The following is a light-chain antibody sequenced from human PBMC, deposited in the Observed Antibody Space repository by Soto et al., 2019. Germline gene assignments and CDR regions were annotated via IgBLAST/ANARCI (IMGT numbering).Light chain of an antibody. CDR3: GSWDSSLSADV. CDR1: SSNIGTGYD. CDR2: DDD. V-gene: IGLV1-51*01. Sequence: QSVLTQPPSVSGAPGQGVTISCTGSSSNIGTGYDVHWYQQLPGTAPKLLIYDDDKRPSGIPDRFSGSKSGTSATLGITGFQTGDEADYYCGSWDSSLSADVFGTGTKLTVL. J-gene: IGLJ1*01.